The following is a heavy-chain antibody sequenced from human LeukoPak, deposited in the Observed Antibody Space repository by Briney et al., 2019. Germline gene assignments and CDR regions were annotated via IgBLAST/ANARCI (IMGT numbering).Heavy chain of an antibody. CDR1: GFTFSSYA. CDR2: ISDNRGTT. Sequence: GGSLRLSCAASGFTFSSYAMSWVRQAPGKGLEWVSSISDNRGTTYYAESVKGRFTISRDNPKNTLYLQMSSLRVEDTAVYYCAKEGGYSYGFLAYWGQGTLVTVSS. CDR3: AKEGGYSYGFLAY. D-gene: IGHD5-18*01. J-gene: IGHJ4*02. V-gene: IGHV3-23*01.